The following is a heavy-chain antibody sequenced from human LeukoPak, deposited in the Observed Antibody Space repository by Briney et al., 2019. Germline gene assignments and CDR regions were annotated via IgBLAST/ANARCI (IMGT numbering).Heavy chain of an antibody. J-gene: IGHJ6*03. CDR1: GGSVTSGSYY. D-gene: IGHD5-24*01. CDR3: ARMATSGPVFYYYYYMDV. V-gene: IGHV4-39*01. CDR2: MFYSGNT. Sequence: SETPSLTCTVSGGSVTSGSYYWGWIRQPPGNGLEWIGNMFYSGNTYYNPSLKSRVTMSVDTSKNQFSLKLSSVTAADTAVYYCARMATSGPVFYYYYYMDVWGKGATVTVS.